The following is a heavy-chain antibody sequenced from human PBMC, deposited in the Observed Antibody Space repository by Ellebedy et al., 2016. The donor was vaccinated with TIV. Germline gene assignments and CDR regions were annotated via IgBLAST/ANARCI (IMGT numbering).Heavy chain of an antibody. CDR1: GFNFSTYA. D-gene: IGHD2-15*01. V-gene: IGHV3-23*01. Sequence: GESLKISXAASGFNFSTYAMSWVRQAPGKGLEWVSGIRSSGSSTYTADSVKGRFTISRDNSKNTLYLQMNGLRAEDTAVYYCAKRMVAGRYYGMDVWGQGTTVTVSS. CDR3: AKRMVAGRYYGMDV. CDR2: IRSSGSST. J-gene: IGHJ6*02.